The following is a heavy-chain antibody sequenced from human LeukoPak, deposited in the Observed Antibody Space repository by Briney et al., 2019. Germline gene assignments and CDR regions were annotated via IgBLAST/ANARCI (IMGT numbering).Heavy chain of an antibody. V-gene: IGHV1-2*02. CDR3: VSGSKWDF. D-gene: IGHD1-26*01. J-gene: IGHJ4*02. Sequence: ASVKVSCNASGYTFLGYYIHWVRQAPGQGFEWMGWINPQSGGTKYAQKLQGRVTMTRDTSISTAYMELSNLRSDDTAVYYCVSGSKWDFWGQGTLVTVSS. CDR2: INPQSGGT. CDR1: GYTFLGYY.